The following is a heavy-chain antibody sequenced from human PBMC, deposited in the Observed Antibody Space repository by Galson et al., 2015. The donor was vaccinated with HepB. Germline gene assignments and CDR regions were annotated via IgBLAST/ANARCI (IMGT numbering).Heavy chain of an antibody. CDR2: IWYDGSNK. J-gene: IGHJ4*02. CDR3: ARDLGPNYDFWSGYLSWGY. CDR1: GFTFSSYG. Sequence: SLRLSCAASGFTFSSYGMHWVRQAPGKGLEWVAVIWYDGSNKYYADSVKGRFTISRDNSKNTLYLQMNSLRAEDTAVYYCARDLGPNYDFWSGYLSWGYWGQGTLVTVSS. D-gene: IGHD3-3*01. V-gene: IGHV3-33*01.